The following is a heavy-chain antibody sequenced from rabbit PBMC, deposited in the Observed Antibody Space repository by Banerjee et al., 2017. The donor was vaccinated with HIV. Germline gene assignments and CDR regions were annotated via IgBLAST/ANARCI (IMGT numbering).Heavy chain of an antibody. CDR3: ARGANAYFYGMDL. CDR2: IYSGNGKT. V-gene: IGHV1S40*01. Sequence: QSLEETGGGLVQPGGTLTLTCKAAGIDFSSYYDMCWVRQAPGKGLEWIGCIYSGNGKTYYASWAKGRFTVSKTSSTTVTLQMTSLTAADTATYFCARGANAYFYGMDLWGPGTLVTVS. J-gene: IGHJ6*01. CDR1: GIDFSSYYD. D-gene: IGHD6-1*01.